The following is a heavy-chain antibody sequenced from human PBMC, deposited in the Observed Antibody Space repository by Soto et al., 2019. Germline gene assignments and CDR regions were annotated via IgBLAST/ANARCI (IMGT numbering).Heavy chain of an antibody. CDR3: ARDSYTGSGPGY. Sequence: GGSLRLSCAASGFTFSSYAMSWVRQAPGKGLEWVSAISGSGGSTYYADSVKGRFTISRDNAKNSLYLQMNSLRAEDTAIYYCARDSYTGSGPGYWGQGTLVTVSS. CDR1: GFTFSSYA. J-gene: IGHJ4*02. CDR2: ISGSGGST. V-gene: IGHV3-23*01. D-gene: IGHD3-10*01.